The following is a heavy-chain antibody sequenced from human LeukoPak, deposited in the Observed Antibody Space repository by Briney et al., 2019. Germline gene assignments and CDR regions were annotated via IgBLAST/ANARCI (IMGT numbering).Heavy chain of an antibody. V-gene: IGHV4-31*01. D-gene: IGHD5-18*01. Sequence: PSQTLSLTCTVSGGSISSGGFYWSWIRQHPGKGLEWLGYIYYSGTTYYNPSLKSLVTFSVDTSKNQFSLKLNPVTAADTALYYCARGTTDGYSYGRFDYWGQGTLVTVSS. J-gene: IGHJ4*02. CDR1: GGSISSGGFY. CDR3: ARGTTDGYSYGRFDY. CDR2: IYYSGTT.